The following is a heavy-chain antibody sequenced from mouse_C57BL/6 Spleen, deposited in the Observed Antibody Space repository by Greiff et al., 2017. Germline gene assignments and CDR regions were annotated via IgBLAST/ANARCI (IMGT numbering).Heavy chain of an antibody. V-gene: IGHV1-22*01. D-gene: IGHD2-5*01. CDR1: GYTFTDYN. J-gene: IGHJ2*01. CDR3: ARGYYSNYFFDY. CDR2: INPNNGGT. Sequence: VQLKESGPELVKPGASVKMSCKASGYTFTDYNMHWVKQSHGKSLEWIGYINPNNGGTSYNQKFKGKATLTVNKSSSTAYMELRSLTSEDSAVYYCARGYYSNYFFDYWGQGTTLTVSS.